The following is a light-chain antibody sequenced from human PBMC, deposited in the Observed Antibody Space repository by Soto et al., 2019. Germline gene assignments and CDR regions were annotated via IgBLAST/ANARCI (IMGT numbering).Light chain of an antibody. CDR1: QSVSIL. V-gene: IGKV3-15*01. Sequence: VKTESPVTQSVSAGERATLSCRASQSVSILLAWDQQKPGQAPRLLIFDAATRATGVPAMMSGSGSGTAFSLTISSRQHPDYAAYYCQQHYNSSPLTFRGGTKVDIK. CDR3: QQHYNSSPLT. CDR2: DAA. J-gene: IGKJ4*01.